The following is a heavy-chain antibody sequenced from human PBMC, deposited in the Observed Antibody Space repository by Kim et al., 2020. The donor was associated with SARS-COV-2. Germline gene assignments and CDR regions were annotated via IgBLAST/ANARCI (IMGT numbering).Heavy chain of an antibody. CDR1: GFSFSSYW. CDR2: IKQDGSEK. CDR3: ATGVAFDI. Sequence: GGSLRLSCAASGFSFSSYWMSWVRQAPGKGLEWVANIKQDGSEKYYVDSVKGRFTVSRDNAKNSLFLQMNNLRPEDTSVYYCATGVAFDIWGQGTMVTVS. V-gene: IGHV3-7*01. J-gene: IGHJ3*02.